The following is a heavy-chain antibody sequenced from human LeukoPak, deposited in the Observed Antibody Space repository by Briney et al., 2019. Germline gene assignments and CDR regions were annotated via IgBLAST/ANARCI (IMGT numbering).Heavy chain of an antibody. D-gene: IGHD3-3*01. V-gene: IGHV3-66*01. J-gene: IGHJ4*02. Sequence: AGGSLRLSCAASGFTVSSNYMSWVRHAPGKGLEWVSFIYSGGSTYYADSVKGRFTISRDNSKNTLFLQMSSLRAEDTAVYYCARDPYSSYDFWSGYYEAPDYWGQRTLVTVSS. CDR2: IYSGGST. CDR1: GFTVSSNY. CDR3: ARDPYSSYDFWSGYYEAPDY.